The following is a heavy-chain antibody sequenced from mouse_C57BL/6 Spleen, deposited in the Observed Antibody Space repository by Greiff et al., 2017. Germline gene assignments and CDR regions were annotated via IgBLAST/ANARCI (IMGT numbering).Heavy chain of an antibody. D-gene: IGHD2-14*01. Sequence: QVQLQQPGAELVRPGSSVKLSCKASGYTFTSYWMDWVKQRPGQGLEWIGTIYPSDSETHYNQKFKDKATLSIDKSSSTTYLQLSSLTSEDSAVYYCARGVGTTCIDYWGQGTTRTVSS. CDR1: GYTFTSYW. J-gene: IGHJ2*01. CDR2: IYPSDSET. CDR3: ARGVGTTCIDY. V-gene: IGHV1-61*01.